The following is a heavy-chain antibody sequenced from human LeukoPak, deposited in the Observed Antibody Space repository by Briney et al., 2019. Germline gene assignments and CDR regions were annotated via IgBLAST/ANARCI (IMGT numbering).Heavy chain of an antibody. J-gene: IGHJ4*02. CDR1: GFTFSSYA. V-gene: IGHV3-23*01. CDR3: AKDPSVSTKLLWFGEHDY. D-gene: IGHD3-10*01. CDR2: ISGSGGST. Sequence: GGSLRLSCAASGFTFSSYAMSGVRQAPGKGLEWVSAISGSGGSTYYADSVEGRFTISRDNSKNTLYLQMNSLRAEDTAVYYCAKDPSVSTKLLWFGEHDYWGQGTLVTVSS.